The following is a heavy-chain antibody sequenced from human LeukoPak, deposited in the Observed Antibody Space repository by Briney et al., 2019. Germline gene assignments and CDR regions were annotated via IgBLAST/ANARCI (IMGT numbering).Heavy chain of an antibody. CDR1: GGSISNYY. V-gene: IGHV4-59*08. Sequence: SETLSLTCTVSGGSISNYYWSWIRLPPGKGLEWIGYIYYSGSTNYNPSLKSRVTISVDTSKNQFSLKLSSVTAADTAVYYCARLLSGGEGYWGQGTLVTVSS. J-gene: IGHJ4*02. CDR2: IYYSGST. CDR3: ARLLSGGEGY. D-gene: IGHD3-16*01.